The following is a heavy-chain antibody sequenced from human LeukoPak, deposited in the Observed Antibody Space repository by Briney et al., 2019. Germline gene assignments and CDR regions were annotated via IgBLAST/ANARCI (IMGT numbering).Heavy chain of an antibody. CDR1: GGTFSSYA. Sequence: AASVKVSCKASGGTFSSYAISWVRQAPGQGLEWMGGIIPIFGTANYAQKFQGRVTITADESTSTAYMELSSPRSEDTAVYYCARELGTSYGYFDYWGQGTLVTVSS. D-gene: IGHD5-18*01. J-gene: IGHJ4*02. V-gene: IGHV1-69*13. CDR3: ARELGTSYGYFDY. CDR2: IIPIFGTA.